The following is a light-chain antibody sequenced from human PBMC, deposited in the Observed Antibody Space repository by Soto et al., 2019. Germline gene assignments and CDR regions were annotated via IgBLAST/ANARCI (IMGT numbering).Light chain of an antibody. CDR1: QSVSSSY. CDR2: GAS. Sequence: EIVLTQSPGTLYLSPGERAPLSCRASQSVSSSYLAWYQQKPGQAPRLLIYGASGRATGIPDRFSGSGSGTDFTLTISRLEPEDFAVYYCQQYGSSPGITFGQGTRLEIK. CDR3: QQYGSSPGIT. V-gene: IGKV3-20*01. J-gene: IGKJ5*01.